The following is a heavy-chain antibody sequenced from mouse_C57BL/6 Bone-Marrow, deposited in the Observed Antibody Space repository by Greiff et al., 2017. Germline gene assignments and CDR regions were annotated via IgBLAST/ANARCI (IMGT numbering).Heavy chain of an antibody. CDR2: ISYDGSN. D-gene: IGHD3-2*02. V-gene: IGHV3-6*01. J-gene: IGHJ2*01. CDR1: GYSITSGYY. CDR3: ARELDSSGTFDY. Sequence: VQLKESGPGLVKPSQSLSLTCSVTGYSITSGYYWNWIRQFPGNKLEWMGYISYDGSNNYNPSLKNRISITRDTSKNQFFLKLNSVTTEDTATYYCARELDSSGTFDYWGQGTTLTVSS.